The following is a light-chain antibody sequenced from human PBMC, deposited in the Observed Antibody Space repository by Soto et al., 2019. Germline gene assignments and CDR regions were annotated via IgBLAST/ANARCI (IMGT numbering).Light chain of an antibody. Sequence: RLTQSPSSLSASVGHTVTISCRASQDISTYLAWYQQKPGKAPTLLIFGASSLHNGVPPRFAGSGSGSEFTLTINRLQPDDFATYFCQHYTLYSAPFGQGTRL. CDR1: QDISTY. V-gene: IGKV1-5*01. CDR2: GAS. J-gene: IGKJ5*01. CDR3: QHYTLYSAP.